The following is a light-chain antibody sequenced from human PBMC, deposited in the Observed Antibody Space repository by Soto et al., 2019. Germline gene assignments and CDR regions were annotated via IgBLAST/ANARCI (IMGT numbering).Light chain of an antibody. CDR2: DVS. Sequence: DITTTQSPSTLSASVGDRVTITCRASQSISSWLAWYQQKPGKAPKLLIYDVSNLESGVPSRFSGSGSGTEFTLTISSLQPDDVATYYCQQYNTFWTFGQGTKVDIK. CDR3: QQYNTFWT. V-gene: IGKV1-5*01. CDR1: QSISSW. J-gene: IGKJ1*01.